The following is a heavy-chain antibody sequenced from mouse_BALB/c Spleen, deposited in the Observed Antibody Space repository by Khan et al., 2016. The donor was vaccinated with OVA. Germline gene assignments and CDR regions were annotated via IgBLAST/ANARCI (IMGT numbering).Heavy chain of an antibody. CDR1: GYTFTTYW. Sequence: QVQLQQSGAELAKPGASVKMSCKASGYTFTTYWMHWVKQRPGQGLEWIGYINPTSGYTDYNDKFKVKTTLTADAFSSTAYMQLSSLTSEDSAIYYCARGSRYDSYFDFWGQGTTLTVSS. V-gene: IGHV1-7*01. CDR3: ARGSRYDSYFDF. J-gene: IGHJ2*01. CDR2: INPTSGYT. D-gene: IGHD2-14*01.